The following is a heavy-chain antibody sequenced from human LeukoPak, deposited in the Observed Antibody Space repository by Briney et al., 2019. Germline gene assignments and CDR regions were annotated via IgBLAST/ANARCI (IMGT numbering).Heavy chain of an antibody. J-gene: IGHJ4*02. CDR3: ARRAYDFWSGYTDFDY. Sequence: ASVKVSCKASGYTFTSYYMHWVRQAPGQGLEWMGIINPGGGSTSYAQKFQGRVTMTRDTSTSTVYMELSSLRSEDTAVYYCARRAYDFWSGYTDFDYWGQGTLVTVSS. CDR2: INPGGGST. D-gene: IGHD3-3*01. CDR1: GYTFTSYY. V-gene: IGHV1-46*01.